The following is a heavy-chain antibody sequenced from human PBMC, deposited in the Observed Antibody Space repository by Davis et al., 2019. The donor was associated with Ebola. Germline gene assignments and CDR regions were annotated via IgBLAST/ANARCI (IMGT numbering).Heavy chain of an antibody. D-gene: IGHD3-22*01. Sequence: ASVQVSCKASGYTFTSYGISWVRQAPGQGLEWMGWINPNSGGTNYAQKFQGRVTMTRDTSISTAYMELSRLRSDDTAVYYCARTLSGYLDYWGQGTLVTVSS. CDR2: INPNSGGT. CDR1: GYTFTSYG. CDR3: ARTLSGYLDY. V-gene: IGHV1-2*02. J-gene: IGHJ4*02.